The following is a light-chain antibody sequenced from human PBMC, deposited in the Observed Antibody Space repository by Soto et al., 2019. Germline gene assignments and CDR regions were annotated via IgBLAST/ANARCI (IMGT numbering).Light chain of an antibody. J-gene: IGKJ1*01. V-gene: IGKV3-15*01. CDR2: GAS. CDR3: QQYNNWQT. CDR1: HIVSSN. Sequence: EIVMTQSPSTLSVAPWESSTHSCMCSHIVSSNLAWYQQKPGQAPRLLISGASTRATGLPARFSGSGSGTEFTLTISSLQSEDSAVYYCQQYNNWQTFGQRTKVDI.